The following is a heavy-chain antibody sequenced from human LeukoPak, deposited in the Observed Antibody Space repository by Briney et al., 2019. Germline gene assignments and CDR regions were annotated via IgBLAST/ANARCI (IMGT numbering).Heavy chain of an antibody. CDR2: INPNSGGT. J-gene: IGHJ4*02. CDR3: ARDPGAGGDCCGHDC. V-gene: IGHV1-2*02. Sequence: ASVKVSCRASGYTFTGYYMHWVRQAPGQGLEWMGWINPNSGGTNYAQKFQGRVTMTRDTSISTAYMELSRLRSDDTAVYYCARDPGAGGDCCGHDCWGQGTLVTVSS. D-gene: IGHD2-21*02. CDR1: GYTFTGYY.